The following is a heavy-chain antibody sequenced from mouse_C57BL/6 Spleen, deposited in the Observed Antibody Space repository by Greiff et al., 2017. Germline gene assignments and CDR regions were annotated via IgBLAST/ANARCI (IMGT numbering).Heavy chain of an antibody. V-gene: IGHV8-8*01. CDR1: GFSLSTFGMG. J-gene: IGHJ4*01. CDR3: ARIYYDYDLYAMDY. CDR2: IWWDDDK. D-gene: IGHD2-4*01. Sequence: QVTLKESGPGILQPSQTLSLTCSFSGFSLSTFGMGVGWIRQPSGKGLEWLVHIWWDDDKYYNPALKSRLTISKDTSKNQVFLKIANVDTADTATYYCARIYYDYDLYAMDYWGQGTSVTVSS.